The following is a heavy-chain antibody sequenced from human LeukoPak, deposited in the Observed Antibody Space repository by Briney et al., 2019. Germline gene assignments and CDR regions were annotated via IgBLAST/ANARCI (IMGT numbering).Heavy chain of an antibody. CDR2: IYYSGST. CDR3: ARLPGGYSSSWYDYFDY. V-gene: IGHV4-39*01. CDR1: GGSISSSSYY. J-gene: IGHJ4*02. Sequence: SETLSLTCTVSGGSISSSSYYWGWIRQPPGKGLEWIGNIYYSGSTYYNPSLKSRVTISVDTSKNQFSLKLSSVTAADTAVYYCARLPGGYSSSWYDYFDYWGQGTLVTVSS. D-gene: IGHD6-13*01.